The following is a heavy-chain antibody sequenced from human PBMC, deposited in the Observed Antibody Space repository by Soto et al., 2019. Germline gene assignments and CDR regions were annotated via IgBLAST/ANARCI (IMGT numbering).Heavy chain of an antibody. Sequence: ASVNVSCKSSGYTFTSYYMHWVRQAPGQGLEWMGIINPSGGSTSYAQKFQGRVTMTRDTSTSTVYMELSSLRSEDTAVYYCARDVGYNYGMDVWGQGTTVTVSS. CDR2: INPSGGST. D-gene: IGHD2-2*02. V-gene: IGHV1-46*01. CDR1: GYTFTSYY. CDR3: ARDVGYNYGMDV. J-gene: IGHJ6*02.